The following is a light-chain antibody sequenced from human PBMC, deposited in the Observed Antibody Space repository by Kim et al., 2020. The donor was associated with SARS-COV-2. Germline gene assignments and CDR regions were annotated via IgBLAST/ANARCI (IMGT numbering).Light chain of an antibody. CDR3: QQFDTYPWT. CDR2: DVS. V-gene: IGKV1-5*01. Sequence: DIQMTQSPSTLSASVGDRVTITCRASQSIITYLAWYQQKPGKAPNLLIYDVSSLQSGVPSRFSGSGFGTEFTLTISSLQPDDFATYYCQQFDTYPWTFGQGTKVEIK. J-gene: IGKJ1*01. CDR1: QSIITY.